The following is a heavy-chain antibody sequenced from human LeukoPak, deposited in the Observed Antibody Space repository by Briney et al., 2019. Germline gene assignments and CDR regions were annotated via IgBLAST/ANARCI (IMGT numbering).Heavy chain of an antibody. Sequence: GASVKVSCKASGYTFTGYYMHWVRQAPGQGLAWMGWINPNSGGTNYAQKFQGRVTMTRGTSISTAYMELSRLRSDDTAVYYCARDDSYCSSTSCYPYNWFDPWGQGTLVTVSS. CDR2: INPNSGGT. J-gene: IGHJ5*02. D-gene: IGHD2-2*01. CDR1: GYTFTGYY. V-gene: IGHV1-2*02. CDR3: ARDDSYCSSTSCYPYNWFDP.